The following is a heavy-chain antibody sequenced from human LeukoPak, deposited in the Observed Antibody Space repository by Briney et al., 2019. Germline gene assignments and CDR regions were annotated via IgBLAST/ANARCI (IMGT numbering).Heavy chain of an antibody. V-gene: IGHV3-74*01. CDR2: ITNDGRST. CDR3: ARDALGLSY. Sequence: GGSLRLSCAASGFTFSNYRMHWVRQAPGKGLVWVSSITNDGRSTNFADSVKGRLTISRDNAKNTLYLHTNSLRVEDTAVYYCARDALGLSYWGQGTLVTVSS. J-gene: IGHJ4*02. CDR1: GFTFSNYR. D-gene: IGHD3/OR15-3a*01.